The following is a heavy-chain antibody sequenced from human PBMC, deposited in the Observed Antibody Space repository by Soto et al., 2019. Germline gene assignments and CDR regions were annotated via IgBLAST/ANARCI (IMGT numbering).Heavy chain of an antibody. CDR1: GFTFSSYA. V-gene: IGHV3-30-3*01. CDR2: ISYDGSNK. CDR3: GREWHYYGSGPYFDY. D-gene: IGHD3-10*01. J-gene: IGHJ4*02. Sequence: QVQLVESGGGVVQPGRSLRLSCAASGFTFSSYAMHWVRQAPGKGLEWVAVISYDGSNKYYADSVKGRFTISRDNSKNTLYLQMNSMRGEDTAVYYCGREWHYYGSGPYFDYWGQGTLVTVSS.